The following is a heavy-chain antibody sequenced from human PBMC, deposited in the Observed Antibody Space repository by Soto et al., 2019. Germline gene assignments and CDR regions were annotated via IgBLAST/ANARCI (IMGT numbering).Heavy chain of an antibody. Sequence: GGSLRLSCAASGFTFRSYWMSWVRQAPGKGLEWVANIKQDGSEKYYVDSVKGRFTISRDNAKNSLYLQMNSLRAEDTAVYYCATRPPRGSYYDYWGQGTLVTVSS. J-gene: IGHJ4*02. CDR1: GFTFRSYW. CDR2: IKQDGSEK. CDR3: ATRPPRGSYYDY. D-gene: IGHD1-26*01. V-gene: IGHV3-7*01.